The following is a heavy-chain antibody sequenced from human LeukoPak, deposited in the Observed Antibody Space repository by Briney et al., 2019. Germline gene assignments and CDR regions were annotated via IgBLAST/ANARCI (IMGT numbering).Heavy chain of an antibody. Sequence: SETLSLTCTVSGGSISSYYWSWIRQPAGKGLEWIGRIYTSGSTNYNPSLKSRVTMSVGTSKNQFSLKLSSVTAADTAVYYCARALLTTPPAAFDIWGQGTVVTVSS. J-gene: IGHJ3*02. D-gene: IGHD1-26*01. CDR2: IYTSGST. CDR1: GGSISSYY. CDR3: ARALLTTPPAAFDI. V-gene: IGHV4-4*07.